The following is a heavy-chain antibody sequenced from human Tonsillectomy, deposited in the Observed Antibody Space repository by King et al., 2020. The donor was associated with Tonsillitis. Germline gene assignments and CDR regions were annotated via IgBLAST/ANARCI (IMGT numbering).Heavy chain of an antibody. J-gene: IGHJ4*02. V-gene: IGHV1-2*02. CDR3: AGGGEVVAAPFDS. CDR1: GYTFTGYF. CDR2: IDPNSGGR. Sequence: QLVQSGAEVRKPGASVTVSCKSSGYTFTGYFMHWVRQAPGQGLEWMAWIDPNSGGRNYAQKFQGRVTMTRDTSISTAYMELSRLRSDDTAMYYCAGGGEVVAAPFDSWGQGTLVTVSS. D-gene: IGHD3-22*01.